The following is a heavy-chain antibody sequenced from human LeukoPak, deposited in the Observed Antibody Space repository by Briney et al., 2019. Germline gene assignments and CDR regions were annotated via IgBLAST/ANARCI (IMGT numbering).Heavy chain of an antibody. CDR3: ARVKRAYCSGGSCYRSSYYYYGMDV. CDR1: GGSISSYY. Sequence: SSETLSLTCTVSGGSISSYYWSWIRQPPGKGLEWIGYIYYSGSTNYNPSLKSRVTISVDTSKNQFSLKLSSVTAADTAVYYCARVKRAYCSGGSCYRSSYYYYGMDVWGQGTTVTVSS. CDR2: IYYSGST. J-gene: IGHJ6*02. V-gene: IGHV4-59*01. D-gene: IGHD2-15*01.